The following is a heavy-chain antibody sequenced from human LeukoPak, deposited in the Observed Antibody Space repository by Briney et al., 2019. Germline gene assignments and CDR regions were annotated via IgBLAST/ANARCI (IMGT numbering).Heavy chain of an antibody. CDR3: ARVQFGELSGAFDY. V-gene: IGHV3-9*01. CDR2: ISWNSGSI. D-gene: IGHD3-10*01. Sequence: PGGSLRLSCAASGFTFGDYAMHWVRQAPGKGLEWVSGISWNSGSIDYVDSVKGRFTISRDNAKNSLYLQMNSLRAEDTAVYYCARVQFGELSGAFDYWGQGTLVTVSS. CDR1: GFTFGDYA. J-gene: IGHJ4*02.